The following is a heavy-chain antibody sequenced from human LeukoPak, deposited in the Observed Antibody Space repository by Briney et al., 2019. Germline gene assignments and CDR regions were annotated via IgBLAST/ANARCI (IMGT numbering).Heavy chain of an antibody. Sequence: GGSLRLSCAASGFSFRNYAMNWVRQAPGKGLVWVSTIGGDGEKTYYADSVKGRFTISRDNSKNTLYLQMNSLRAEDTAVYYCACRRVINYFDYWGQGTLVTVSS. J-gene: IGHJ4*02. CDR3: ACRRVINYFDY. V-gene: IGHV3-23*01. CDR1: GFSFRNYA. D-gene: IGHD3-10*01. CDR2: IGGDGEKT.